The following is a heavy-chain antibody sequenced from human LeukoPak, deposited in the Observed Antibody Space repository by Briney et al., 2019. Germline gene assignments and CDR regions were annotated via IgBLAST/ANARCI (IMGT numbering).Heavy chain of an antibody. J-gene: IGHJ4*02. V-gene: IGHV3-23*01. Sequence: GGSLRLSCAASGFTFSSYGMSWVRQAPGKGLEWVSAISGSGGSTYYADSVKGRFTISRDNSKNTLYLQMNSLRAEDTAVYYCAKGLSIFGVVILPFDYWGQGTLVTVSS. D-gene: IGHD3-3*01. CDR1: GFTFSSYG. CDR2: ISGSGGST. CDR3: AKGLSIFGVVILPFDY.